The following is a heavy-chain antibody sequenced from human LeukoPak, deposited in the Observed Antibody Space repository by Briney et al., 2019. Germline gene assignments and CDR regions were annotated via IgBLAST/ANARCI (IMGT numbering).Heavy chain of an antibody. J-gene: IGHJ4*02. CDR2: INPNSGGT. D-gene: IGHD3-3*01. CDR1: GYTFTGYY. Sequence: ASVKVSCKASGYTFTGYYMHWVRQAPGQGLEWMGWINPNSGGTNYAQKFQGRVTMTRDTSISTAYMELSRLRSDDTAVYYCARETWSGYYHTFDYWGQGTLVTVSS. CDR3: ARETWSGYYHTFDY. V-gene: IGHV1-2*02.